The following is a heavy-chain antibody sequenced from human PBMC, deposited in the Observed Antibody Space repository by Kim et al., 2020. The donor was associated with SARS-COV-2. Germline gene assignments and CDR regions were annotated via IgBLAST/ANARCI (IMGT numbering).Heavy chain of an antibody. D-gene: IGHD6-19*01. J-gene: IGHJ4*02. V-gene: IGHV4-34*01. CDR3: ARGLKMGIAVAGTSRYFDY. Sequence: SRVTISVDTSKNQFSLKLSSVTAADTAVYYCARGLKMGIAVAGTSRYFDYWGQGTLVTVSS.